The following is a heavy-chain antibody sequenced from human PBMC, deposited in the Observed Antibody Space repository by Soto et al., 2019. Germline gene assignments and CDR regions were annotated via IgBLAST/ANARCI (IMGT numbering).Heavy chain of an antibody. Sequence: QVQLVESGGGVVQPGRSLRLSCAASGFTFSSYAMHWVRQAPGKGLEWVAVISYAGSNKYYADSVKGRFTSSSDSSKNTLYRVMNSLRAEDTAVYYCARGQQLLPKSLGYYYYGMDGWGQGTTVTVSS. D-gene: IGHD6-13*01. V-gene: IGHV3-30-3*01. CDR1: GFTFSSYA. CDR3: ARGQQLLPKSLGYYYYGMDG. J-gene: IGHJ6*02. CDR2: ISYAGSNK.